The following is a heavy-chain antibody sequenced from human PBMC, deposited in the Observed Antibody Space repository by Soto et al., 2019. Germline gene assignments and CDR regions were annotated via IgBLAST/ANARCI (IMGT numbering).Heavy chain of an antibody. J-gene: IGHJ3*02. CDR1: GGSISSSNW. D-gene: IGHD4-17*01. V-gene: IGHV4-4*02. Sequence: QVQLQESGPGLVKPSGTLSLTCAVSGGSISSSNWWSWVRQPPGKWLEWIGEIYHSGSTNYNPSLTSRVTISVDKSKNQFSLKLSSVTAADTAVYYCARFMTTVTNLAFDIWGQGTMVTVSS. CDR3: ARFMTTVTNLAFDI. CDR2: IYHSGST.